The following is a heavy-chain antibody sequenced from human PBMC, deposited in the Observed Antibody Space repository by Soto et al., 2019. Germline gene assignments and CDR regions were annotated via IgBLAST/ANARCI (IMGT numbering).Heavy chain of an antibody. D-gene: IGHD6-19*01. V-gene: IGHV4-59*08. CDR3: ARHQWLVRRWYFDL. J-gene: IGHJ2*01. CDR2: IYYSGST. Sequence: QVQLQESGPGLVKPSETLSLTCTVSGGSISSYYWSWIRQPPGKGLEWIGYIYYSGSTNYNPSLKSRVTISVDPSKNQFSLKLSSVTAADTAVYYCARHQWLVRRWYFDLWGRGTLVTVSS. CDR1: GGSISSYY.